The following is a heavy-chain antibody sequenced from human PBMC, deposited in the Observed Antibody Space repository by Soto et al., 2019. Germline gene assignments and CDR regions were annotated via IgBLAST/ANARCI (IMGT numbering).Heavy chain of an antibody. D-gene: IGHD6-19*01. J-gene: IGHJ5*02. V-gene: IGHV3-48*02. CDR2: ISSSSSTV. CDR3: ARTYSSGWYVGEDWFDP. CDR1: GFTFSSYS. Sequence: PGGSLRLSCAASGFTFSSYSMNWVRQAPGKGLEWVSYISSSSSTVYYADSVKGRFTISRDNAKNSLYLQMNSLRDEDTAVYYCARTYSSGWYVGEDWFDPWGQGTLVTVSS.